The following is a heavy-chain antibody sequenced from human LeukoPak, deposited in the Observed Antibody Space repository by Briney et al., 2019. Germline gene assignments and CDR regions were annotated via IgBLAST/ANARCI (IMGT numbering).Heavy chain of an antibody. V-gene: IGHV4-4*07. CDR2: IYTSGST. J-gene: IGHJ4*02. CDR3: ARGPYYYDSSGNFDY. Sequence: SETLSLTCTVSGDSISDYYWSWIRQPAGKGLEWIGRIYTSGSTNHNPSLKTRVTTSVDTSKNQFSLKLSSVTAADTAVYYCARGPYYYDSSGNFDYWGQGTLVTVSS. CDR1: GDSISDYY. D-gene: IGHD3-22*01.